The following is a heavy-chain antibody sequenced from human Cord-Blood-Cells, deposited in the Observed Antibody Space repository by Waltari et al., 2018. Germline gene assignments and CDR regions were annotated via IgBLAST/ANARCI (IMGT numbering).Heavy chain of an antibody. V-gene: IGHV3-9*03. D-gene: IGHD5-12*01. CDR3: AKAVSGYDAFDI. Sequence: EVQLVESGGGLVQPGRSLRLSCAASGFTFDDYAMHWVRQAPGKGLEGVSGISWNSGSIGYADSVKGRFTISRDNAKNSLYLQMNSLRAEDMALYYCAKAVSGYDAFDIWGQGTMVTVSS. J-gene: IGHJ3*02. CDR1: GFTFDDYA. CDR2: ISWNSGSI.